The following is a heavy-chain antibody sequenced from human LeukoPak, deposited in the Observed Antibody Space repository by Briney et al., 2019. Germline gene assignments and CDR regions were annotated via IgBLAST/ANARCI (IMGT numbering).Heavy chain of an antibody. V-gene: IGHV1-2*02. CDR2: INPNSGGT. CDR3: ATLSMVRGTNDY. Sequence: ASVKVSCKASGYTFTGYYMHWVRQAPGQGLEWMGWINPNSGGTNYAQKFQGRVTMTRDTSISTAYMELSRLRSDDTAVYYCATLSMVRGTNDYWGQGTLVTVSS. D-gene: IGHD3-10*01. CDR1: GYTFTGYY. J-gene: IGHJ4*02.